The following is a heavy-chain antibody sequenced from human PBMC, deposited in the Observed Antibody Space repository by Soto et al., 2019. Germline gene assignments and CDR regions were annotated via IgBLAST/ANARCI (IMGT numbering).Heavy chain of an antibody. CDR1: GGSIRVESYY. V-gene: IGHV4-39*01. D-gene: IGHD1-20*01. CDR2: SYYSGTS. CDR3: TRRYNWNDYYFDP. J-gene: IGHJ5*02. Sequence: WETLSLTCTVSGGSIRVESYYWAWIRHTPGQGLDWFGSSYYSGTSYFKPALKGRVTISVDTSTNQCSQKQTSGTAADTAVYYCTRRYNWNDYYFDPWDQGTLVTVAS.